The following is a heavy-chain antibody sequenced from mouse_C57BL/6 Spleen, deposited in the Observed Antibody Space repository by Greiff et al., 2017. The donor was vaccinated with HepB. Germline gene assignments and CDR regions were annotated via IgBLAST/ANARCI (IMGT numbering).Heavy chain of an antibody. CDR1: GYAFSSSW. D-gene: IGHD4-1*01. CDR2: IYPGDGDT. V-gene: IGHV1-82*01. J-gene: IGHJ4*01. CDR3: ARSGPYYAMDY. Sequence: VQLQESGPELVKPGASVKISCKASGYAFSSSWMNWVKQRPGKGLEWIGRIYPGDGDTNYNGKFKGKATLTADKSSSTAYMQLSSLTSEDSAVYFCARSGPYYAMDYWGQGTSVTVSS.